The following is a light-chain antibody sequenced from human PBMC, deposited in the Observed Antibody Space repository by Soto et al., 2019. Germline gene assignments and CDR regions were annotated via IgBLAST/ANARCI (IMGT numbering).Light chain of an antibody. CDR2: AAS. CDR3: LQDYDYPLT. V-gene: IGKV1-6*01. CDR1: QGIRND. J-gene: IGKJ4*01. Sequence: AIQMTQSPSSLSASVGDRVTITCRASQGIRNDLGWYQQKPGKAPKLLIYAASTFRSGDPSRFSGSGSGTHCTPTIVGLPREDFATYDCLQDYDYPLTLGGGPKVESK.